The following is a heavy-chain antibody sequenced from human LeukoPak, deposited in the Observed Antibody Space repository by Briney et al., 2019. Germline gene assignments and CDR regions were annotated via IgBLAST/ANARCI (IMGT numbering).Heavy chain of an antibody. D-gene: IGHD3-10*01. CDR1: GFTFDDYS. J-gene: IGHJ4*02. CDR3: EKDIVPYGSASYSIDY. CDR2: ISWDGGST. Sequence: GGSLRLSCAASGFTFDDYSMHWVRQAPGKGLEWVSAISWDGGSTYYADSVRRRFTISRDNSKNSLYLQMNSLRAEDSALYYCEKDIVPYGSASYSIDYWGQGTLVTVSS. V-gene: IGHV3-43*01.